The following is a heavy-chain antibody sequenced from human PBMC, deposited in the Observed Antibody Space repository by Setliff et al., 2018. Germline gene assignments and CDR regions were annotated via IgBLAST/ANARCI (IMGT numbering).Heavy chain of an antibody. V-gene: IGHV1-46*01. CDR3: ARAGLAATGRKGVFDH. D-gene: IGHD6-13*01. CDR1: GGTFRTDG. Sequence: ASVKVSCKASGGTFRTDGFNWVRQAPGQGLEWMGIINTGGGSSSSTQKFEGRVTMTRDTSTNTVYMELSGLTSDDTAVYYCARAGLAATGRKGVFDHWGQGTLVTVSS. J-gene: IGHJ4*02. CDR2: INTGGGSS.